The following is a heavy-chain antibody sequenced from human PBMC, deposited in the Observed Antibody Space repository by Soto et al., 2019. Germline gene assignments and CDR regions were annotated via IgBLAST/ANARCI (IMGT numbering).Heavy chain of an antibody. CDR3: ARARSTPKVVPAAIFLYYMDV. J-gene: IGHJ6*03. Sequence: QVQLQQWGAGLLKPSETLSLTCAVYGGSFSGYYWSWIRQPPGKGLEWIGEINHSGSTNYNPSLKSRVTISVDTSKNQFSLKLSSVTAADTAVYYCARARSTPKVVPAAIFLYYMDVCGNGTTVTVSS. V-gene: IGHV4-34*01. CDR2: INHSGST. D-gene: IGHD2-2*01. CDR1: GGSFSGYY.